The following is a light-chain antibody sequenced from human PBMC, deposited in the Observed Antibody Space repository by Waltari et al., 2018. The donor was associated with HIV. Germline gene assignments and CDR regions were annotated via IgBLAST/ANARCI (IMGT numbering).Light chain of an antibody. CDR2: DVS. CDR1: SSHVGGYNY. CDR3: SSYTSSSTLGV. Sequence: QSALTQPASVSGSPGQSLTIPCTGTSSHVGGYNYVPWYQQHPGKAPKLMIYDVSTRPSGVSNRFSGSKSGNTASLTISGLQAEDEADYYCSSYTSSSTLGVFGGGTKLTVL. V-gene: IGLV2-14*03. J-gene: IGLJ2*01.